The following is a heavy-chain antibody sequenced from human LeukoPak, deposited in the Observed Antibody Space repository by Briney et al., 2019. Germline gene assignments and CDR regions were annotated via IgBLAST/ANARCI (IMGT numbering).Heavy chain of an antibody. CDR1: GFTFSSYG. CDR2: IKEDGSEK. CDR3: AGYSSGWPSGY. Sequence: GGSLRLSCAASGFTFSSYGMHWVRQAPGKGLERVAKIKEDGSEKYYVDSVKGRFTISRDNAKNSLYLQMNSLRAEDTAVYYCAGYSSGWPSGYWGQGTLVTVSS. V-gene: IGHV3-7*01. D-gene: IGHD6-19*01. J-gene: IGHJ4*02.